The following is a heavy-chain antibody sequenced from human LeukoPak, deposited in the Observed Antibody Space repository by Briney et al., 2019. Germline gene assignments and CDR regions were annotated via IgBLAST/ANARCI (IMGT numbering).Heavy chain of an antibody. CDR2: INHSGST. V-gene: IGHV4-34*01. J-gene: IGHJ4*02. CDR3: ATLFGVVIEGIDY. CDR1: GGSFSGYY. Sequence: PSETLSLTCAVYGGSFSGYYWSWIRQPPGKGLEWIGEINHSGSTNYNPSLKSRVTISVDTSKNQFSLKLSSVTAADTAVYYCATLFGVVIEGIDYWGQGTLVTVSS. D-gene: IGHD3-3*01.